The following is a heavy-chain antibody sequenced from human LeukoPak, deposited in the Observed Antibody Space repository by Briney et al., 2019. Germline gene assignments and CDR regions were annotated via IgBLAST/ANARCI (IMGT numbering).Heavy chain of an antibody. Sequence: GGSLRLSCAASGFTFSSYAMSWVRQAPGKGLEWVSAISGSDGTTYYADSLRGRFTISRDNSKSTLYLQMNGLRAEDTAIFYCAKSLFTSATGTGRAFHIWGQGTRVTVSS. CDR2: ISGSDGTT. CDR3: AKSLFTSATGTGRAFHI. J-gene: IGHJ3*02. V-gene: IGHV3-23*01. D-gene: IGHD1-1*01. CDR1: GFTFSSYA.